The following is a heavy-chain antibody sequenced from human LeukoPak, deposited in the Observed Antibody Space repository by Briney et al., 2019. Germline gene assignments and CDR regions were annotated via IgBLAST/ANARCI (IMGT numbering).Heavy chain of an antibody. Sequence: GGSLRLSCAASGFTFSDFAMHRVRQAPGKGLEWVANIKQDGSEKYYVDSVKGRFTISRDNAKNSLYLQMNSLRAEDTAVYYCARIETTRYYYYYYGMDVWGQGTTVTVSS. V-gene: IGHV3-7*01. D-gene: IGHD1-1*01. CDR2: IKQDGSEK. CDR3: ARIETTRYYYYYYGMDV. J-gene: IGHJ6*02. CDR1: GFTFSDFA.